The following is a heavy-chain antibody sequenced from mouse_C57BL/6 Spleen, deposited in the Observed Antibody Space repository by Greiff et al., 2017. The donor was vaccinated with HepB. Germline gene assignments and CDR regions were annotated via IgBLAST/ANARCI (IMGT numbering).Heavy chain of an antibody. CDR1: GYTFTSYW. D-gene: IGHD2-5*01. J-gene: IGHJ3*01. CDR3: ASQRYSNYRFAY. CDR2: IYPGSGST. Sequence: VKLQQPGAELVKPGASVKMSCKASGYTFTSYWITWVKQRPGQGLEWIGDIYPGSGSTIYNEKFKSKATLTVDTSSSTAYMQLSSLTSEDSAVYYCASQRYSNYRFAYWGQGTLVTVSA. V-gene: IGHV1-55*01.